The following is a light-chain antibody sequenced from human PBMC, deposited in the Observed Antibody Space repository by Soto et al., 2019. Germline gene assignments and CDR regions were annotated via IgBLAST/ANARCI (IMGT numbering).Light chain of an antibody. CDR2: GAS. J-gene: IGKJ2*01. V-gene: IGKV3-20*01. CDR1: QSVSSSF. CDR3: QRYGNSYT. Sequence: EIVLTQSPGTLSLSPGERATLSCRASQSVSSSFLAWYRQKPGQAPRLLIYGASTRALGIPDRFSGSGSGTDFTLTISRLEREDFAVYYCQRYGNSYTFGQGTKLEIK.